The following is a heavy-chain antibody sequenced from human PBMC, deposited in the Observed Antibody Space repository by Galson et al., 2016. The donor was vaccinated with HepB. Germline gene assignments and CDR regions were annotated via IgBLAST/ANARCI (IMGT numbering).Heavy chain of an antibody. D-gene: IGHD1-26*01. CDR2: ISYDGSNK. J-gene: IGHJ4*02. CDR3: ARDGAVFDY. CDR1: GFTFSSYA. V-gene: IGHV3-30*04. Sequence: SLRLSCAASGFTFSSYAMHWVRQAPGKGLEWVAVISYDGSNKYYADSVKGRFTISRDNSKNTLYLQMNSLRAEDTAVYYCARDGAVFDYWGQGTLVTVSS.